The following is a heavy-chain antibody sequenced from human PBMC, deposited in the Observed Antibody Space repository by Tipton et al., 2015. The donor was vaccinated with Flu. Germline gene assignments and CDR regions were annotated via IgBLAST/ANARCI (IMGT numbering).Heavy chain of an antibody. CDR3: ARGQREYGSYDAFDM. J-gene: IGHJ3*02. CDR2: IYSDGTT. D-gene: IGHD3-10*01. CDR1: GITVNNNY. Sequence: SLRLSCAASGITVNNNYMSWVRQAPGKGLEWVSVIYSDGTTYYADSVKGRFTISRDNSKNTLYLQMDSLRPEDTAVYYCARGQREYGSYDAFDMWGQGTNVTVSS. V-gene: IGHV3-53*05.